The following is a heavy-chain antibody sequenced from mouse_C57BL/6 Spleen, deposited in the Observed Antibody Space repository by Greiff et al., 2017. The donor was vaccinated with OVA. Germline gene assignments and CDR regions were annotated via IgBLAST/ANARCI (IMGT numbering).Heavy chain of an antibody. J-gene: IGHJ3*01. D-gene: IGHD2-4*01. CDR2: INPNNGGT. Sequence: VQLQQPGPELVKPGASVKIPCKASGYTFTDYNMDWVKQSHGKGLEWIGEINPNNGGTNYNQKFKGKATLTVDKSSSTAYMELRSLTSEDTAVYYCASRIYYDYGAWFAYWGQGPLVTVSA. V-gene: IGHV1-18*01. CDR3: ASRIYYDYGAWFAY. CDR1: GYTFTDYN.